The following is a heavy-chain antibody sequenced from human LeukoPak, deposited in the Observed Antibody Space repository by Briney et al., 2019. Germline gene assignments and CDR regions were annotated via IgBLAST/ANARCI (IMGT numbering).Heavy chain of an antibody. D-gene: IGHD2-15*01. CDR3: ASVFPYCSGGNGAL. V-gene: IGHV3-7*01. Sequence: GGSLRLSCAASGLTFSSYWMSWVRQPPGKGLEWVANIHPGGGDKNYVDSVRGRFIISRDNATNSLYLQMNSLRAEGTAVYYCASVFPYCSGGNGALGARGMLVTVSS. J-gene: IGHJ4*02. CDR1: GLTFSSYW. CDR2: IHPGGGDK.